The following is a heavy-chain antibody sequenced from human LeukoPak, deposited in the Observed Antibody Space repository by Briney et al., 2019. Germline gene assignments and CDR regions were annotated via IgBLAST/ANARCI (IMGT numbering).Heavy chain of an antibody. D-gene: IGHD4-17*01. CDR1: GYTLTELS. CDR3: ARDLYGDYDYYYGMDV. J-gene: IGHJ6*02. Sequence: ASVKVSCKVSGYTLTELSMHWVRQAPGKGLEWMGGFDPEDGETIYAQKFQGRVTITADKSTSTAYMELSSLRSEDTAVYYCARDLYGDYDYYYGMDVWGQGTTVTVSS. CDR2: FDPEDGET. V-gene: IGHV1-24*01.